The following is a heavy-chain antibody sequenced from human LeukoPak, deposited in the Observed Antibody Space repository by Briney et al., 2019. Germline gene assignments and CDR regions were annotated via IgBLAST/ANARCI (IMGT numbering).Heavy chain of an antibody. J-gene: IGHJ6*02. CDR1: GFTFSSYG. CDR3: AKDSRWGSRVYYYYGMDV. Sequence: GRSLRLSCAASGFTFSSYGMHWVRQAPGKGLEWVADISYDGSNKYYADSVKGRFTISRDNSKNTLYLQMNSLRAEDTAVYYCAKDSRWGSRVYYYYGMDVWGQGTTVTVSS. V-gene: IGHV3-30*18. CDR2: ISYDGSNK. D-gene: IGHD6-13*01.